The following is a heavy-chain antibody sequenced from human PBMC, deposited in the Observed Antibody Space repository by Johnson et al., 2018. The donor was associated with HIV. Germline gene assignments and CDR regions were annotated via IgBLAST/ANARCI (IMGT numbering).Heavy chain of an antibody. D-gene: IGHD1-26*01. J-gene: IGHJ3*01. CDR2: IYSDGTT. CDR1: GFSVRTNY. CDR3: ARDLPGIYDAFDL. Sequence: VQLVESGGGLIQPGGSLRLSCAASGFSVRTNYMSWVRQAPGKGLEWVSVIYSDGTTSFAQSVKGRFSISRDGSKHILYLQMHSLRTEDTAYYYCARDLPGIYDAFDLWGQGTKVTISS. V-gene: IGHV3-53*01.